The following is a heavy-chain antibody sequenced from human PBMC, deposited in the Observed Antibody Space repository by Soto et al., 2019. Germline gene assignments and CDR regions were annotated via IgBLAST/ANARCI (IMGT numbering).Heavy chain of an antibody. D-gene: IGHD1-26*01. J-gene: IGHJ4*02. CDR2: ISSSSSYT. Sequence: WGSLRLSCAASGFTFSDYYMSWIRQAPGKGLEWVSHISSSSSYTNYADSVKGRFTISRDNAKNSLYLQMNSLRAEDTAVYYCAGKQWEPSGNYYFDYWGQGTLVTVSS. CDR3: AGKQWEPSGNYYFDY. V-gene: IGHV3-11*06. CDR1: GFTFSDYY.